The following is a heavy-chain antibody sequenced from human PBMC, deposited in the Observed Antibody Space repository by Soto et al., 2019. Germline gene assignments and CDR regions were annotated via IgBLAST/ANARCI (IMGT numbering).Heavy chain of an antibody. CDR1: GGSISSGDYY. CDR3: ARDLGGIDYFDY. V-gene: IGHV4-30-4*01. D-gene: IGHD2-15*01. J-gene: IGHJ4*02. CDR2: IYYSGST. Sequence: SETLSLTCTVSGGSISSGDYYWSWIRQPPGKGLEWIGYIYYSGSTYYNPSLKSRVTISVDTSKNQFSLKLSSVTAADTAVYYCARDLGGIDYFDYWGQGTLVTVSS.